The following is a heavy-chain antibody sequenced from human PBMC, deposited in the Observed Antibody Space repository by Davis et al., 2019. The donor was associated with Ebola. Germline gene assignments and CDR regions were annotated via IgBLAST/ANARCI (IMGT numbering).Heavy chain of an antibody. CDR3: ASGFSGYDHIYNFGMDV. D-gene: IGHD5-12*01. Sequence: GGSLRLSCAASGFTFSDYYMSWIRQAPGKGLEWVSYISSSGSKIYYADSVKGRFTVSRDNAKNSMYLQMNSLRAEDTAVYYCASGFSGYDHIYNFGMDVWGKGTTVNVSS. V-gene: IGHV3-11*04. CDR2: ISSSGSKI. CDR1: GFTFSDYY. J-gene: IGHJ6*04.